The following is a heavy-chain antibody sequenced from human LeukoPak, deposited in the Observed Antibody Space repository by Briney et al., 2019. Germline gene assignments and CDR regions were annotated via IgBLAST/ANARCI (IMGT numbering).Heavy chain of an antibody. CDR1: GYTFTGYY. Sequence: ASVKVSCKASGYTFTGYYMHWVRQAPGQGLEWMGWINPNSGGTNYAQKFQGRVTMTRDTSISTAYMELSRLRSDDTAVYYCARGVYRWAYYHYGMDVWGQGTTVTVSS. J-gene: IGHJ6*02. D-gene: IGHD3-16*02. CDR2: INPNSGGT. V-gene: IGHV1-2*02. CDR3: ARGVYRWAYYHYGMDV.